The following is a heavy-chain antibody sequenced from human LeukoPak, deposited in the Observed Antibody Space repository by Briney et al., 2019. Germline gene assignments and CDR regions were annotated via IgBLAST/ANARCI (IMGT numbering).Heavy chain of an antibody. V-gene: IGHV3-30*03. J-gene: IGHJ4*02. CDR1: GFTFSSYG. D-gene: IGHD2-15*01. CDR3: AREIGYCSGGSCYSFDY. Sequence: GGSLRLSCAASGFTFSSYGMHWVRQAPGKGLEWVAVISYDGSNKYYADSVKGRFTISRDNSKNTLYLQMNSLRAEDTAVYYCAREIGYCSGGSCYSFDYWGQGTLVTVSS. CDR2: ISYDGSNK.